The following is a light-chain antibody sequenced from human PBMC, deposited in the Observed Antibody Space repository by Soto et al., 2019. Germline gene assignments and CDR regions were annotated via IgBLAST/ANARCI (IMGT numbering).Light chain of an antibody. J-gene: IGLJ3*02. CDR1: SSDVGGYNY. Sequence: QSVLTQPASVSGSPGQSITISCTGTSSDVGGYNYVSWYQQHPGKAPKLMIYEVSNRPSGVSNRFSGSKSGNTASLTIFGLQAEDEADYYCSSYTSSSTRRVFGGGTKVTVL. V-gene: IGLV2-14*01. CDR3: SSYTSSSTRRV. CDR2: EVS.